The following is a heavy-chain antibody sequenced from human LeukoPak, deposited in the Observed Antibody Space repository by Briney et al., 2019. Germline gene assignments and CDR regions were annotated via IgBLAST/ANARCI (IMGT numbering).Heavy chain of an antibody. J-gene: IGHJ6*02. CDR2: IINSGRAV. CDR1: GFTFSIHG. Sequence: PGGSLRLSCAASGFTFSIHGMNWVRQAPGKGLEWVSYIINSGRAVYYADSVQGRFTISRDNARNSLFPQMNSLRDEDTAVYYCARVGRGVYGMDVWGQGTTVTVSS. CDR3: ARVGRGVYGMDV. D-gene: IGHD3-10*01. V-gene: IGHV3-48*02.